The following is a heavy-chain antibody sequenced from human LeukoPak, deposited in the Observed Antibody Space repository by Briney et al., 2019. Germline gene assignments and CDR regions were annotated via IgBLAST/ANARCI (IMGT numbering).Heavy chain of an antibody. CDR3: ARDIGDYYGSGSYWLL. CDR2: ISSSSSYT. V-gene: IGHV3-11*05. J-gene: IGHJ4*02. Sequence: GGSLRLSCAASGFTFSDYYMSWNRQAPGKGLEWVSYISSSSSYTNYADSVKGRFTISRDNAKNSLYLQMNSLRAEDTAVYYCARDIGDYYGSGSYWLLWGQGTLVTVAS. CDR1: GFTFSDYY. D-gene: IGHD3-10*01.